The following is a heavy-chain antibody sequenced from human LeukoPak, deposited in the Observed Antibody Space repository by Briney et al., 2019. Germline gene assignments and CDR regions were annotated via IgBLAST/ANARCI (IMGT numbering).Heavy chain of an antibody. V-gene: IGHV4-39*07. CDR1: GDSISLSFYY. D-gene: IGHD6-6*01. Sequence: SETLSLTCSVSGDSISLSFYYWGWIRQPPGKALEWIGSVYYSGTTSYNPSLKSRVTISVDMSKNQFSLKLSSVTAADTAVYYCARRRPGSFYSSSSYYMDVWGKGTTVTVSS. J-gene: IGHJ6*03. CDR2: VYYSGTT. CDR3: ARRRPGSFYSSSSYYMDV.